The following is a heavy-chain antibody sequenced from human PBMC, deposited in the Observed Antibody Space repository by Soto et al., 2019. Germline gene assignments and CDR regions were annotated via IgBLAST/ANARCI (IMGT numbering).Heavy chain of an antibody. CDR2: INSDGSST. V-gene: IGHV3-74*01. Sequence: EVQLVESGGGLVQPGGSLRLSCAASRFTFSTYWMHWVRQAPGKGLVWVSRINSDGSSTSYADSVKGRFTISRDNAKNTLYLQMNSLRAEDTAVYYCARGVKGYCSGGSCYPGYWGQGTLVTVSS. D-gene: IGHD2-15*01. CDR3: ARGVKGYCSGGSCYPGY. J-gene: IGHJ4*02. CDR1: RFTFSTYW.